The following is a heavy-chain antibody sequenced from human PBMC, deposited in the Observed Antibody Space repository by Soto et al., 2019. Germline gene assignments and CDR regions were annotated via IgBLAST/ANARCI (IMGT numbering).Heavy chain of an antibody. CDR1: GGSFSGYD. D-gene: IGHD6-19*01. CDR3: ARGRSGWLTQYYYYYYGMDV. Sequence: SETLSLTCTVYGGSFSGYDWSWIRQPPGKGLEWIGEINHSGSTNYNPDLKSRVTTSVDTSKNQFSLKLSSVTAADTAVYYCARGRSGWLTQYYYYYYGMDVWGQGTTVTVSS. J-gene: IGHJ6*02. CDR2: INHSGST. V-gene: IGHV4-34*01.